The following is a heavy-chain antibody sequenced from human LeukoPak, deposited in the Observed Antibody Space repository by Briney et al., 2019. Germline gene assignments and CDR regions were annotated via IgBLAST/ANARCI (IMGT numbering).Heavy chain of an antibody. CDR3: ARHDHYSGGSCDY. V-gene: IGHV3-7*01. J-gene: IGHJ4*02. CDR2: IKQDGSEK. CDR1: GFTLSSYW. D-gene: IGHD2-15*01. Sequence: GGSLRLSCAASGFTLSSYWMSWVRPAPGKGLEWVANIKQDGSEKYYLDSVKGRFTISSDNSKNALYLQMNRLGAEDTAVYYCARHDHYSGGSCDYWGQGTLVTVSS.